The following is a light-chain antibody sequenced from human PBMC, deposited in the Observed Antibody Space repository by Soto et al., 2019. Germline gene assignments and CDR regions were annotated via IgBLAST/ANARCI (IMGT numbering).Light chain of an antibody. CDR3: QQYGY. CDR1: QSFSSSY. J-gene: IGKJ2*01. Sequence: IVLTQSPCTLSLSPGERATLSCRVSQSFSSSYLDWYQQKPGQAPSLLIYGASSMATGIPDRFSGSGSGTDFTLTISRLEPEDFSVYYCQQYGYFCKVTKLEIK. CDR2: GAS. V-gene: IGKV3-20*01.